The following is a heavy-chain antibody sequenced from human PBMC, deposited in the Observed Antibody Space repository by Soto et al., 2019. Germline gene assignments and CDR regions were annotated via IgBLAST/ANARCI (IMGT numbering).Heavy chain of an antibody. V-gene: IGHV3-48*02. CDR2: ISSHSSTI. Sequence: EVQLVESGGGLVQPGGSLRLSCAASGLTFSGYSMNWVRQAPGKGLEWISYISSHSSTIYYADSVKGRFTISRDNAKKSLFLQMNRLRDDDTAVYYCATTQEGYWGQGTLVTVSS. CDR1: GLTFSGYS. CDR3: ATTQEGY. J-gene: IGHJ4*02.